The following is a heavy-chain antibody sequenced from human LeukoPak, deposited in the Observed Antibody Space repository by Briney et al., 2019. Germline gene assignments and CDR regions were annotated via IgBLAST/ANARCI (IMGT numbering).Heavy chain of an antibody. V-gene: IGHV3-11*01. CDR1: GFTFSDYY. D-gene: IGHD1-26*01. Sequence: GGSLRLSCAASGFTFSDYYMSWIRQAPGKGLEGVSYISSSGSTIYYADSVKGRFTISRDNAKNSLYLQMNSLRAEDTAVYYCASISGSYYSDDFDYWGQGTLVTVSS. CDR3: ASISGSYYSDDFDY. CDR2: ISSSGSTI. J-gene: IGHJ4*02.